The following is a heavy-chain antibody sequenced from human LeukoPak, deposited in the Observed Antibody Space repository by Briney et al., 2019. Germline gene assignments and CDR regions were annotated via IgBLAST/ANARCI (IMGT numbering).Heavy chain of an antibody. CDR1: GFTFDDYA. D-gene: IGHD6-19*01. J-gene: IGHJ1*01. V-gene: IGHV3-9*01. CDR2: ISWNSGSI. Sequence: GGSQRLSCAASGFTFDDYAMHWVRQAPGKGLEWVSGISWNSGSIGYADSVKGRFTISRDNAKNSLYLQMNSPRAEDTALYYCASSPSGWCQHWGQGTLVTVSS. CDR3: ASSPSGWCQH.